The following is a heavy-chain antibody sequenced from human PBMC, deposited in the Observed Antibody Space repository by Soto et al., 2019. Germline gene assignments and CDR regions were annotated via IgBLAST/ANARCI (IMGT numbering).Heavy chain of an antibody. CDR2: IWYDGSIK. J-gene: IGHJ6*02. Sequence: GGSLRLSCAASGFTFNTYGMHWVRQAPGRGLEWVAVIWYDGSIKYYADSVKGRFTISRDNSKNTMYLQMNSLRAEDTAVYYCARIDCTGGSCRPYAYYDMDVWGQGTTVTVSS. CDR1: GFTFNTYG. V-gene: IGHV3-33*01. CDR3: ARIDCTGGSCRPYAYYDMDV. D-gene: IGHD2-15*01.